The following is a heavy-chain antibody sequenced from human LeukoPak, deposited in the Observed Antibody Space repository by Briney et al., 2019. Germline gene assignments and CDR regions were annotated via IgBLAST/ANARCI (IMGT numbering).Heavy chain of an antibody. D-gene: IGHD5-18*01. CDR1: GFTFSSYW. J-gene: IGHJ4*01. CDR2: ISYDGSNK. V-gene: IGHV3-30-3*01. CDR3: ARSGYSYGLFDY. Sequence: PGGSLRLSCAASGFTFSSYWMSWVRQAPGKGLEWVAVISYDGSNKYYADSVKGRFTISRDNSKNTLYLQMNSLRAEDTAVYYCARSGYSYGLFDYWGQGTLVTVSS.